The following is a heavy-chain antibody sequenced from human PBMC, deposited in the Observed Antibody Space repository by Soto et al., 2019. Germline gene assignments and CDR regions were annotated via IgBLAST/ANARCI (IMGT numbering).Heavy chain of an antibody. CDR3: ARDLGLGMVGNAFDI. V-gene: IGHV3-7*03. Sequence: GGSLRLSCAASGFTFSSYWMSWVRQAPGKGLEWVANIKQDGSEKYYVDSVKGRFTISRDNAKNSLYLQMNSLRAEDTAVYYCARDLGLGMVGNAFDIWGQGTMVTVSS. CDR2: IKQDGSEK. J-gene: IGHJ3*02. D-gene: IGHD3-16*01. CDR1: GFTFSSYW.